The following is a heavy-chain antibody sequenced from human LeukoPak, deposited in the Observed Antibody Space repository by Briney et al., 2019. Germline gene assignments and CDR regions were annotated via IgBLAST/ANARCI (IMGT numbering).Heavy chain of an antibody. J-gene: IGHJ5*02. D-gene: IGHD2-21*01. Sequence: SETLSLTCTVSGGSISSYYWSWIRQPAGKGLEWIGRIYTSGSTNYNPPLKSRGTMSVDTSKNQFSLKLSSVTAADTAVYYCARGLSMGNWFDPWGQGTLVTVSS. V-gene: IGHV4-4*07. CDR1: GGSISSYY. CDR2: IYTSGST. CDR3: ARGLSMGNWFDP.